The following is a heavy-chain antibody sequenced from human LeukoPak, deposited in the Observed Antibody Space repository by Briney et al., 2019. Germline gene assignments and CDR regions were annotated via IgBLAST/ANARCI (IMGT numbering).Heavy chain of an antibody. J-gene: IGHJ4*02. V-gene: IGHV3-7*01. Sequence: GGSLRLSCAASGFTFSLYWMSWVRQAPGKGLEWVANIKQDGSEKYYVDSVKGRFTISRDNAKNSLYLQMNSLRAEDTAVYYCARDGAYGSGSFFDYWGQGTLVTVSS. CDR1: GFTFSLYW. CDR3: ARDGAYGSGSFFDY. D-gene: IGHD3-10*01. CDR2: IKQDGSEK.